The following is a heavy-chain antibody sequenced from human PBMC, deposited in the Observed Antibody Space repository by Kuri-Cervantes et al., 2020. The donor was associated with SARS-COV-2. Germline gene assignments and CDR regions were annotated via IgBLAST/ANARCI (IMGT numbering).Heavy chain of an antibody. J-gene: IGHJ4*02. CDR3: ARVDSSSVDY. D-gene: IGHD6-6*01. V-gene: IGHV4-59*12. CDR2: IYYSGST. Sequence: SETLSLTCAVYGGSFSGYYWSWIRQPPGKGLEWIGYIYYSGSTNYNPSLKSRVTISVDTSKNQFSLKLSSVTAADTAVYYCARVDSSSVDYWGQGTLVTVSS. CDR1: GGSFSGYY.